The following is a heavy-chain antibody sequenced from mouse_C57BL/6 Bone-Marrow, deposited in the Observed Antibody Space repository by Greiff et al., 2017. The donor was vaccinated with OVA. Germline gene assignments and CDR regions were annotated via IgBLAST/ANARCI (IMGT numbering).Heavy chain of an antibody. CDR3: TGAAFGGFAY. Sequence: EVQLQQSGAELVRPGASVKLSCTASGFNIKDDYMHWVKQRPEQGLEWIGWLDPENGDTEYASKFQGKATITADTSSNTAYLQLSSLTSEDTAVYYCTGAAFGGFAYWGQGTLVTVSA. V-gene: IGHV14-4*01. J-gene: IGHJ3*01. CDR2: LDPENGDT. CDR1: GFNIKDDY. D-gene: IGHD6-1*01.